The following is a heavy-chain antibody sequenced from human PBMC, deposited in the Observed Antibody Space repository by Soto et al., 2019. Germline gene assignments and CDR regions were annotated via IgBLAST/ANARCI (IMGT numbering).Heavy chain of an antibody. CDR2: IYSGGST. D-gene: IGHD3-22*01. CDR1: GFTVSSNY. Sequence: GGSLRLSCAASGFTVSSNYMSWVRQAPGKGLEWVSVIYSGGSTYYADSVKGRLTISRDNSKNTLYLQLNSLRAEDTAVYYCGGKVVGDLWAMSFDIWGQGTMVTVSS. J-gene: IGHJ3*02. CDR3: GGKVVGDLWAMSFDI. V-gene: IGHV3-66*01.